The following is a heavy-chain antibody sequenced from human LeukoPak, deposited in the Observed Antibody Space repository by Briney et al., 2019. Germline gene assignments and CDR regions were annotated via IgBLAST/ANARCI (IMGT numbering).Heavy chain of an antibody. CDR3: ARLLIAVAGTPDAFDI. Sequence: PGGSLRLSCAASGFTFSSYWMSWVRQAPGKGLEWVANIKQDGSVKYYVDSVKGRFTISRDNAKNSLYLQMNSLRAEDTAVYYCARLLIAVAGTPDAFDIWGQGTMVTVSS. CDR1: GFTFSSYW. CDR2: IKQDGSVK. J-gene: IGHJ3*02. V-gene: IGHV3-7*01. D-gene: IGHD6-19*01.